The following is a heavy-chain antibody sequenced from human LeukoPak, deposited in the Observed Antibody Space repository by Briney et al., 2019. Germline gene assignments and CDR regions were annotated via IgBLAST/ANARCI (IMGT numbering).Heavy chain of an antibody. CDR1: GYAFTSYY. V-gene: IGHV1-46*01. J-gene: IGHJ4*02. CDR2: INPSGGST. Sequence: ASVKVSCKASGYAFTSYYMHWVRQAPGQGLEWMGIINPSGGSTSYAQKFQGRVTMTRDTSTSTVYMELSSLRSEDTAVYYCAREGTVVHFDYWGQGTLVTVSS. CDR3: AREGTVVHFDY. D-gene: IGHD4-23*01.